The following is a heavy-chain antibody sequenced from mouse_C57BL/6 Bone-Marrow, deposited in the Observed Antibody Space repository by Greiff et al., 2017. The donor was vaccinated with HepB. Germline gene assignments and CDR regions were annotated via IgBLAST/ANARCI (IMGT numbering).Heavy chain of an antibody. CDR3: ARTGTNLGWYFDV. CDR1: GYTFTSYW. D-gene: IGHD4-1*01. Sequence: ESGAELVKPGASVKLSCKASGYTFTSYWMHWVKQRPGQGLEWIGMIHPNSGSTNYNEKFKSKATLTVDKSSSTAYMQLSSLTSEDSAVYYCARTGTNLGWYFDVWGTGTTVTVSS. CDR2: IHPNSGST. J-gene: IGHJ1*03. V-gene: IGHV1-64*01.